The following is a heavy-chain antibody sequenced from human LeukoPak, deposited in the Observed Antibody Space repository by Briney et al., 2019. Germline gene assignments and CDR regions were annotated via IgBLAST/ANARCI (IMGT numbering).Heavy chain of an antibody. CDR3: ANREEVVAGTIEN. CDR1: GFTFSSYG. D-gene: IGHD6-19*01. CDR2: ISSNSSYI. J-gene: IGHJ4*02. Sequence: GGSLRLSCAASGFTFSSYGMNWVRQAPGKGLEWVSLISSNSSYIYYADSVKGRFTISRDNAKNSLYLQMNSLRVEDTAIYYCANREEVVAGTIENWGQGTLVTVSS. V-gene: IGHV3-21*06.